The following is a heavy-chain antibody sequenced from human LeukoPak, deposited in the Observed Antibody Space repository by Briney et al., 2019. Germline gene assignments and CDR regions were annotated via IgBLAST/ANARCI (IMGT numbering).Heavy chain of an antibody. Sequence: PSETLSLTCTVPGGSISSYYWSSIRQPPGKGLEWIGYIYYSGSTNYNPSLKSRVTISVDTSKNQFSLKLSSVTAADTAVYYCARTPVGYCSSTSCRYYYYMDVWGKGTTVTVSS. D-gene: IGHD2-2*01. CDR2: IYYSGST. CDR1: GGSISSYY. CDR3: ARTPVGYCSSTSCRYYYYMDV. V-gene: IGHV4-59*13. J-gene: IGHJ6*03.